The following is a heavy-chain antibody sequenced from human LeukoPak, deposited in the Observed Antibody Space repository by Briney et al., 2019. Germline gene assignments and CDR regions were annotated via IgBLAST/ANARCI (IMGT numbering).Heavy chain of an antibody. V-gene: IGHV3-23*01. D-gene: IGHD2-2*01. Sequence: GGSLRLSCAASGFTFSSYGMSWVRQAPGKGLEWVSAISGSGGSTYYADSVKGRFTISRDNSKDTLYLQMNSLRAEDTAVYYCAITSHCSSTSCQPFDYWGQGTLVTVSS. CDR1: GFTFSSYG. CDR3: AITSHCSSTSCQPFDY. J-gene: IGHJ4*02. CDR2: ISGSGGST.